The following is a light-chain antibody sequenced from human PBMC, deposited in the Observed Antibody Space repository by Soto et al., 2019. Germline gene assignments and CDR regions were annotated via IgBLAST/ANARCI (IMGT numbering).Light chain of an antibody. J-gene: IGKJ1*01. Sequence: AIRMTQSPSSLSASTGDRVTITCRASQGISSYLAWYQQKPGKAPKLLIYAASTLQSGVPLRFSGSASGTDFTLTISCLQSEDFATYYCQQYYSYPRTFGQGTKVDIK. CDR1: QGISSY. V-gene: IGKV1-8*01. CDR2: AAS. CDR3: QQYYSYPRT.